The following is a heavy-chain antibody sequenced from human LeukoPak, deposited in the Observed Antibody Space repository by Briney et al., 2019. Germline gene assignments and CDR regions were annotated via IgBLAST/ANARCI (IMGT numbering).Heavy chain of an antibody. CDR1: GFTFSSYA. Sequence: PGGSLRLSCAASGFTFSSYAMSWVRQAPGKGLEWVSGIIGSGGSTYYADSVKGRFTISRDNSRNTLYLQINTLRAEDTAVYYCARGNSGHCTGATCYALDYWGQGTLVTVSS. CDR2: IIGSGGST. J-gene: IGHJ4*02. CDR3: ARGNSGHCTGATCYALDY. D-gene: IGHD2-2*01. V-gene: IGHV3-23*01.